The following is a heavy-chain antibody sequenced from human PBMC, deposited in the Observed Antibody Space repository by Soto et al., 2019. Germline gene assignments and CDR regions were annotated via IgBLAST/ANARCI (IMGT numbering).Heavy chain of an antibody. V-gene: IGHV3-7*04. CDR3: ARGMNPDV. CDR2: IKQDGSEK. J-gene: IGHJ6*03. CDR1: W. Sequence: WMPRIRQVKGKGLEWVANIKQDGSEKYYLDSVKGRFTISRDNAKNSLYVQMNSLRFEDTAEYNCARGMNPDVWGKGSSDTV.